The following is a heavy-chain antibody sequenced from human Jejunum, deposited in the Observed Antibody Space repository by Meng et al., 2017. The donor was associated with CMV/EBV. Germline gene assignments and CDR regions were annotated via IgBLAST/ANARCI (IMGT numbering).Heavy chain of an antibody. CDR2: ISPYNGNT. Sequence: QCLLVWLEHEMKKPGGSGSASCKASGYTFIPYGISWVRLAPGQGLEWMGWISPYNGNTNYAQKFQGRVTMITDTSTSTAYMELRSLRSDDTAVYYCARDLIAARPGWFDPWGQGTLVTVAS. V-gene: IGHV1-18*01. D-gene: IGHD6-6*01. CDR1: GYTFIPYG. J-gene: IGHJ5*02. CDR3: ARDLIAARPGWFDP.